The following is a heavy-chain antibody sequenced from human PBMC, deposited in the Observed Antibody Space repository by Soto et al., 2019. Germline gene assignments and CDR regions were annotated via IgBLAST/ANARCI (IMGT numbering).Heavy chain of an antibody. V-gene: IGHV5-10-1*01. CDR2: IDPSDSYT. CDR3: ASLPYSSSWYEWFDP. D-gene: IGHD6-13*01. Sequence: PGESLKISCKGSGYIFTSYWISWVLQMPGKGLEWMGRIDPSDSYTNYSPSFQGHVTISADKSISTAYLQWSSLKASDTAMYYCASLPYSSSWYEWFDPWGQGTLVTVSS. J-gene: IGHJ5*02. CDR1: GYIFTSYW.